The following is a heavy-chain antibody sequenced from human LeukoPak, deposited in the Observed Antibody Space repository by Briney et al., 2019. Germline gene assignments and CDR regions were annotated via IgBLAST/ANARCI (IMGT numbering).Heavy chain of an antibody. J-gene: IGHJ4*02. CDR2: ITGNGATT. CDR3: ANDLGWIQLNLG. CDR1: GFSFSNYG. V-gene: IGHV3-23*01. D-gene: IGHD5-18*01. Sequence: QPGGSLRLSCAASGFSFSNYGMNWVRQAPGKGLEWVSGITGNGATTYYADSVKGRFTISRDNSRNKVYLQMNSLRAEDTAVYYCANDLGWIQLNLGRGQGTLVTVSS.